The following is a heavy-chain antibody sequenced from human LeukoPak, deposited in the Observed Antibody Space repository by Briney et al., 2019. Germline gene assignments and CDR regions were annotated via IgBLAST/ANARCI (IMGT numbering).Heavy chain of an antibody. D-gene: IGHD2-15*01. Sequence: ASVKVSCEASGGTFSSYAISWVRQAPGQGLEWMGGIIPIFGTANYAQKFQGRVTITADESTSTAYMELSSLRSEDTAVYYCARGVGYCSGGSCYSVYYYYGMDVWGQGTTVTVSS. V-gene: IGHV1-69*13. J-gene: IGHJ6*02. CDR3: ARGVGYCSGGSCYSVYYYYGMDV. CDR1: GGTFSSYA. CDR2: IIPIFGTA.